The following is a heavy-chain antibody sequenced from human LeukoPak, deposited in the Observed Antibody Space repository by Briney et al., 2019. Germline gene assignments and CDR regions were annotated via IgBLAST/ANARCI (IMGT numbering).Heavy chain of an antibody. V-gene: IGHV3-23*01. CDR3: AKVPVFSLTISEVVTDDAFDI. CDR2: ISGSGGAT. D-gene: IGHD3-3*01. CDR1: GFTFSSYA. J-gene: IGHJ3*02. Sequence: GGSLRLSCATSGFTFSSYAMSWVRQAPGNGLEWVSAISGSGGATYYADSVKGRFTISRDNSKNTLYLQMNSLRAEDTAVYYCAKVPVFSLTISEVVTDDAFDIWGQGTIVTVSS.